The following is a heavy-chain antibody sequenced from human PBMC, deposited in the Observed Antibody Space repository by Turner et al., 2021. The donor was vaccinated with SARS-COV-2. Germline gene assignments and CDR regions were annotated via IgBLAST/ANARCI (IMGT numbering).Heavy chain of an antibody. CDR3: AREHPPSSWQTYYFDF. V-gene: IGHV3-33*01. CDR1: GFTFSSYG. Sequence: QVQLVESGGGVVQPGRSLRLACAASGFTFSSYGMHWVRQASGKGREWVAIRWYEGSNKYYADSVKGRFTISRYNSKNTLYLQMNSLRAEDTAVYYWAREHPPSSWQTYYFDFLGQGTLVTVSS. J-gene: IGHJ4*02. D-gene: IGHD6-13*01. CDR2: RWYEGSNK.